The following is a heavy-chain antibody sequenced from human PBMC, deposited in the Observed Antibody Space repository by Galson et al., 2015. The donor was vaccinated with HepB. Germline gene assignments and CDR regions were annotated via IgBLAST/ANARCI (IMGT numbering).Heavy chain of an antibody. CDR1: GYSFANYW. D-gene: IGHD3-3*01. Sequence: QSGAEVKKPGDSLRISCQGYGYSFANYWIGWVRQMPGKGLEWMAIIYPDDSDVRYSPSFQGQFTVSVDKSINTAYLQWRSLKASDTAMYYCARRFLGFDYWAQGTLVTVSS. CDR2: IYPDDSDV. V-gene: IGHV5-51*03. J-gene: IGHJ4*02. CDR3: ARRFLGFDY.